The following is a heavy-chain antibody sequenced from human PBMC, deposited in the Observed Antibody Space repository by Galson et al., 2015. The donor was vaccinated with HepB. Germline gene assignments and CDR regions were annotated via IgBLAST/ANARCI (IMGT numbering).Heavy chain of an antibody. D-gene: IGHD3-10*01. J-gene: IGHJ4*02. CDR1: GFTVSSNY. CDR2: IYSGGST. V-gene: IGHV3-53*01. CDR3: AREISGSYFY. Sequence: SLRLSCAASGFTVSSNYMSWVRQAPGNGLEWVSVIYSGGSTYYADSVKGLFTISRDNSKNTLYLQMNSLRAEDTAVYYCAREISGSYFYWGQGTLVTVSS.